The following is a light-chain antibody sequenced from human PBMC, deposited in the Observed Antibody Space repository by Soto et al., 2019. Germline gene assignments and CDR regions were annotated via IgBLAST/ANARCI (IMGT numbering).Light chain of an antibody. CDR1: SSDIGKYIF. CDR3: SSYAGDNNSL. CDR2: EVS. Sequence: QSALTQPTSASGSPGQSVTISCTGTSSDIGKYIFVSWYQQHPGKAPKLIIYEVSRRPSGVPDRFSGAKSGNTAFLTVSGLQSEDEADYYCSSYAGDNNSLFGGGTKLTVL. J-gene: IGLJ2*01. V-gene: IGLV2-8*01.